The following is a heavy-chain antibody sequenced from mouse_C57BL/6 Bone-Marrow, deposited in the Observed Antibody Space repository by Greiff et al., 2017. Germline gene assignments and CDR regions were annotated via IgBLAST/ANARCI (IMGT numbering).Heavy chain of an antibody. V-gene: IGHV14-2*01. CDR1: GFNIKDYY. CDR2: IDPEDGDT. CDR3: AQFAEYYGSPAWFAY. D-gene: IGHD1-1*01. J-gene: IGHJ3*01. Sequence: VQLQQSGAELVKPGASVKLSCTASGFNIKDYYMHWVKQRTEQGLEWIGRIDPEDGDTKSPPKFQGKATITADTSANTAYMTVSSLTYRGTAGYYGAQFAEYYGSPAWFAYWGQGTLVTVSA.